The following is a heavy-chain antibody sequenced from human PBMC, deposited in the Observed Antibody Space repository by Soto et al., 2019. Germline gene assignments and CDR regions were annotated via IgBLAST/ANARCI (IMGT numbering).Heavy chain of an antibody. CDR1: GGTFSSYA. V-gene: IGHV1-69*13. CDR2: IIPIFNTI. D-gene: IGHD3-16*01. CDR3: ARVRRERMKMIARVGDFDI. Sequence: SVKVSCKASGGTFSSYAINWVRQAPGQGLEWMGGIIPIFNTIDYAQKFQARVTITVDDSTTTAYMELSSLRSEDTAVYYCARVRRERMKMIARVGDFDIWGQGTMVTVSS. J-gene: IGHJ3*02.